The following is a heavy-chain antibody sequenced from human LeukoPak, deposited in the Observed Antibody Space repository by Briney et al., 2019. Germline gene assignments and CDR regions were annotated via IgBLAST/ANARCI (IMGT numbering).Heavy chain of an antibody. V-gene: IGHV4-31*03. D-gene: IGHD3-10*01. CDR2: IYYSGST. Sequence: TLSLTCTVSGGSISSGGYYWSWIRQHPGTGLEWIGYIYYSGSTYYNPSLKSRVTISVDTSKNQFSLKLSSVTAADTAVYYCARDRGSGSYYNGYWYFDLWGRGTLVTVSS. CDR3: ARDRGSGSYYNGYWYFDL. J-gene: IGHJ2*01. CDR1: GGSISSGGYY.